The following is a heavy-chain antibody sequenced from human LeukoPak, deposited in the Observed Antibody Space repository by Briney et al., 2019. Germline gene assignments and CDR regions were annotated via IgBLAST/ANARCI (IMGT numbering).Heavy chain of an antibody. CDR2: ISSSGSTI. Sequence: GGSLRLSCAASKLTFSTYSMSWIRQAPGKGLEWVSYISSSGSTIYYADSVKGRFTISRDNAKNSLYLQMNSLRAEDAAVYYCARDRWTVANPPDYWGQGTLVTVSS. V-gene: IGHV3-11*01. J-gene: IGHJ4*02. CDR1: KLTFSTYS. CDR3: ARDRWTVANPPDY. D-gene: IGHD4-23*01.